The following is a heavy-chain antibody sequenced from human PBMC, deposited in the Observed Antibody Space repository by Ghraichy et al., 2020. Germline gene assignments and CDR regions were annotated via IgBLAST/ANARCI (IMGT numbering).Heavy chain of an antibody. CDR2: TYWNGDR. V-gene: IGHV2-5*01. J-gene: IGHJ5*02. D-gene: IGHD2-15*01. Sequence: SGPTLVKPTETLTLTCTFSGFSLTTGGVGVGWVRQPPGKALEWLALTYWNGDRRYSPSLKTRLTITKDTSKNQVVLTMTNMDPVDTATYYCARLNVLFDVVVDFDPWGQGTLVIVSS. CDR3: ARLNVLFDVVVDFDP. CDR1: GFSLTTGGVG.